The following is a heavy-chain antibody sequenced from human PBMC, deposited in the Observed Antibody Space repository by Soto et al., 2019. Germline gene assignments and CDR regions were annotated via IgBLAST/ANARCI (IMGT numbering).Heavy chain of an antibody. CDR1: GGSISSGCYY. V-gene: IGHV4-31*03. Sequence: PSETLSLTCTVSGGSISSGCYYWSWIRQHPGKGLEWIGYIYYSGSTYYNPSLKSRVTISVDTSKNQFSLKLSSVTAADTAVYYCARAPQDYYYGSGSYYNYWFDPWGQGTLVTVSS. J-gene: IGHJ5*02. CDR3: ARAPQDYYYGSGSYYNYWFDP. D-gene: IGHD3-10*01. CDR2: IYYSGST.